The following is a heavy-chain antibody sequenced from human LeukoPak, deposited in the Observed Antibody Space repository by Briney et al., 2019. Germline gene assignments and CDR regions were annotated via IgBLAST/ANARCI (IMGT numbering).Heavy chain of an antibody. V-gene: IGHV1-2*04. CDR2: INPNSGGT. D-gene: IGHD3-10*01. CDR1: GYTFTGYY. CDR3: ARAPYYYGSGSSWVNWFDP. J-gene: IGHJ5*02. Sequence: ASVKVSCKASGYTFTGYYMHWVRQAPGQGLEWMGWINPNSGGTNYAQKFQGWVTMTRDTSISTAYMELSRLRSDDTAVYYCARAPYYYGSGSSWVNWFDPWGQGTLVTVSS.